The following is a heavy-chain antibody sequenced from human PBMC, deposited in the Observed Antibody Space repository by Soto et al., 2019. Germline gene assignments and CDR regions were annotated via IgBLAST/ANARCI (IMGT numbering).Heavy chain of an antibody. J-gene: IGHJ4*02. Sequence: GSLRLSCAASGFTFSSYGMHWVRQAPGKGLEWVAVISYDGSNKYYADSVKGRFTISRDNSKNTLYLQMNSLRAEDTAVYYCAKEGEYSSGWDNFDYWGQGTLVTVSS. CDR1: GFTFSSYG. D-gene: IGHD6-19*01. CDR2: ISYDGSNK. CDR3: AKEGEYSSGWDNFDY. V-gene: IGHV3-30*18.